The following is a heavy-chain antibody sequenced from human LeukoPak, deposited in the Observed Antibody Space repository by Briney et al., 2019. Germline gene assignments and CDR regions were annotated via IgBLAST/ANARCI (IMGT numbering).Heavy chain of an antibody. V-gene: IGHV3-23*01. CDR1: GFTFSTYA. CDR2: ISGSGGST. D-gene: IGHD5-12*01. CDR3: AKDRGPITDY. Sequence: GGSLRLSCAASGFTFSTYAMSWVRQAPGKGLEWVSSISGSGGSTYYADSVKGRFTISRDTSKNTLYLQMNSLRAEDTAVYYCAKDRGPITDYWGQGTLVTVSS. J-gene: IGHJ4*02.